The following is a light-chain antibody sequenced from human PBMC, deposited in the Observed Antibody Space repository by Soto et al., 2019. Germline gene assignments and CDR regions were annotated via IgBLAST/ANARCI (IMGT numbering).Light chain of an antibody. V-gene: IGLV2-14*01. CDR1: GSDIGAYNY. CDR3: SSFTTSYFYV. Sequence: QSALTQPTSVSGSPGQSITISCTGSGSDIGAYNYVSWYQQHPGKAPKLLIHGGTRRPSGVSSRFSASKSAYTASLTISGLQAEEEATYFCSSFTTSYFYVFGPGTKLTVL. CDR2: GGT. J-gene: IGLJ1*01.